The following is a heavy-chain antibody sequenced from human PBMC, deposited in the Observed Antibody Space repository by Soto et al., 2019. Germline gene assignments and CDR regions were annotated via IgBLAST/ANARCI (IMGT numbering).Heavy chain of an antibody. J-gene: IGHJ4*02. V-gene: IGHV3-30-3*01. D-gene: IGHD6-19*01. CDR3: ARDPSQWLVRGYFDY. CDR1: GFTFSSYA. Sequence: GGSLRLSCAASGFTFSSYAMHWVRQAPGKGLEWVAVISYDGSNKYYADSVKGRFTISRDNSKNTLYLQMNSLRAEDTAVYYCARDPSQWLVRGYFDYWGQGTLVTVSS. CDR2: ISYDGSNK.